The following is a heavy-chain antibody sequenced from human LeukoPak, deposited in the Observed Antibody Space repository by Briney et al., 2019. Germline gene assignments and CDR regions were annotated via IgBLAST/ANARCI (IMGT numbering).Heavy chain of an antibody. CDR1: GFAFSDYS. Sequence: GGSLRLSCAASGFAFSDYSMNWVRQAPGKGLEWVANIRGSGSGMGSAGSVKGRFTISRDNAKNSLYLQMNSLRAEDTAFYYCARDDNWRFDYWGQGALVTVSS. CDR2: IRGSGSGM. V-gene: IGHV3-21*05. J-gene: IGHJ4*02. CDR3: ARDDNWRFDY. D-gene: IGHD1-1*01.